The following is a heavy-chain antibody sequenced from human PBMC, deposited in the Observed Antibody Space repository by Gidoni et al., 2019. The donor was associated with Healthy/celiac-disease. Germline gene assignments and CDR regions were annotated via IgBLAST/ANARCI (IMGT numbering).Heavy chain of an antibody. D-gene: IGHD6-19*01. CDR1: GFTVSSNY. CDR2: IYSGGST. Sequence: EVQLVESGGGLIQPVGSLRLSCAASGFTVSSNYMSWVRQAPGKGLEWCSVIYSGGSTYCADSVKGRFTISRDNSKNTLYLQMNSLRAEDTAVYYCARGDSSGWYGWLDPWGQGTLVTVSS. V-gene: IGHV3-53*01. CDR3: ARGDSSGWYGWLDP. J-gene: IGHJ5*02.